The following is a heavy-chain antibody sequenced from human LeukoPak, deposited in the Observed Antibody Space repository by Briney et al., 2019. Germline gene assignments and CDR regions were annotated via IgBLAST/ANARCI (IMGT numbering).Heavy chain of an antibody. J-gene: IGHJ3*02. CDR3: AREGVGATDDAFDI. CDR2: IYYSGST. D-gene: IGHD1-26*01. CDR1: GGSISSYY. V-gene: IGHV4-59*01. Sequence: KPSETLSLTCTVSGGSISSYYWSWIRQPPGKGLEWIGYIYYSGSTNYNPSLKSRVTISVDTSKNQFSLKLSSVTAADTAVYYCAREGVGATDDAFDIWGQGTMVTVSS.